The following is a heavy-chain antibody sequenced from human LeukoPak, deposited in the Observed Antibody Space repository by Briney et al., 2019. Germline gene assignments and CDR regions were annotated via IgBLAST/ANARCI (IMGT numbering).Heavy chain of an antibody. J-gene: IGHJ4*02. D-gene: IGHD3-22*01. CDR3: AKEFYYDSSGYYPGFDY. CDR1: GFTFSSYG. CDR2: ISYDGSNK. V-gene: IGHV3-30*18. Sequence: GRSLRLSCAASGFTFSSYGMHWVRQAPGKGLEWVAVISYDGSNKYYADSVKGRFTISRDNSKNTLYLQMNSLRAEDTAVYYCAKEFYYDSSGYYPGFDYWGQGTLVTVSS.